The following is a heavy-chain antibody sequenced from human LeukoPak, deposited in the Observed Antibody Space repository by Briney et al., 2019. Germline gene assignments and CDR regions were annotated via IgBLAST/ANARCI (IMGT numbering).Heavy chain of an antibody. J-gene: IGHJ1*01. D-gene: IGHD6-19*01. CDR3: ASKWLGLNH. Sequence: SETLSLTCAVYGGSFSGFHWSWVRQPPGKGLEWIGEIYHSGSTNYIPSLKSRVTISVDKSKNQFSLRLSSVTAADTAVYYCASKWLGLNHWGQGTLVTVSS. CDR1: GGSFSGFH. CDR2: IYHSGST. V-gene: IGHV4-34*01.